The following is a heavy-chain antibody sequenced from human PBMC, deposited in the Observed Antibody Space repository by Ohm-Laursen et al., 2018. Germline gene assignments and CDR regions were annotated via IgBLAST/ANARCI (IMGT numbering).Heavy chain of an antibody. Sequence: GTLSLTCTVSGGSISSSSYYWGWIRQPPRKGLEWIGSIYYSGSTYYNPSLKSRVTISVDTSKNQFSLKLSSVTAADTAVYYCASGYSYLVLNWGQGTLVTASS. CDR1: GGSISSSSYY. CDR2: IYYSGST. J-gene: IGHJ4*02. CDR3: ASGYSYLVLN. V-gene: IGHV4-39*01. D-gene: IGHD5-18*01.